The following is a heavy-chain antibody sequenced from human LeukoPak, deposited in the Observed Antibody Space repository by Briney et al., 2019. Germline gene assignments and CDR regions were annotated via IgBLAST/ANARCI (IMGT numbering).Heavy chain of an antibody. CDR2: ISYDGSNK. CDR1: GFTFSSYA. D-gene: IGHD3-22*01. CDR3: ARGASYYYDSSGYYADFDY. V-gene: IGHV3-30-3*01. Sequence: GGSLRLSCAASGFTFSSYAMHWVRQAPGKGLEWVAVISYDGSNKYYADSVKGRFTISRGNSKNTLYLQMNSLRAEDTAVYYCARGASYYYDSSGYYADFDYWGQGTLVTVSS. J-gene: IGHJ4*02.